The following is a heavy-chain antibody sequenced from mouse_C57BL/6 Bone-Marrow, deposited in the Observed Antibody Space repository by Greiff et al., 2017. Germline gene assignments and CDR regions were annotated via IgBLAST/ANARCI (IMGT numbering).Heavy chain of an antibody. CDR1: GYTFTSYW. J-gene: IGHJ4*01. Sequence: QVKLQQPGAELVKPGASVKLSCKASGYTFTSYWMHWVKQRPGRGLEWIGRIDPTSGGTKYNDNVKSRATLTVDKPSSTAYMQLSSLTSEDSAVYYCASHPTEGGNYAMDYWGQGTSVTVSS. CDR3: ASHPTEGGNYAMDY. D-gene: IGHD1-1*02. V-gene: IGHV1-72*01. CDR2: IDPTSGGT.